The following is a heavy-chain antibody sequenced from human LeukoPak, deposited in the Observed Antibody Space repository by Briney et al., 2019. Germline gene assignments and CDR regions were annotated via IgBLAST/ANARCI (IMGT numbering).Heavy chain of an antibody. CDR3: ARVLVVPAAIQVIVIRGKHYYMDV. D-gene: IGHD2-2*02. V-gene: IGHV3-21*01. CDR1: GFTFSSYA. J-gene: IGHJ6*03. Sequence: GGSLRLSCAASGFTFSSYAMSWVRQAPGKGLEWVSSISSSSSYIYYADSVKGRFTISRDNAKNSLYLQMNSLRAEDTAVYYCARVLVVPAAIQVIVIRGKHYYMDVWGKGTTVTVSS. CDR2: ISSSSSYI.